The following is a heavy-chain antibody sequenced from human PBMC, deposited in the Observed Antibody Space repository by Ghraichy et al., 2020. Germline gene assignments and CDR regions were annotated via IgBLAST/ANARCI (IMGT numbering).Heavy chain of an antibody. J-gene: IGHJ4*02. V-gene: IGHV4-39*01. D-gene: IGHD3-10*01. CDR3: ATFSSASRYFRGARAY. Sequence: SETLSLTCNVSGGSITSNDYYWGWIRQPPGKGLDWIGTVYYGGSTYFNPSLKSRVTISVDTSKNQFSLKVNSVTAADTAIYYCATFSSASRYFRGARAYWGQGTLVTVSS. CDR1: GGSITSNDYY. CDR2: VYYGGST.